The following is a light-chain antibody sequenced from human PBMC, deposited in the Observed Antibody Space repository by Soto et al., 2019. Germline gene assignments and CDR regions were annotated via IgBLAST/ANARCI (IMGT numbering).Light chain of an antibody. CDR1: QSVSSSY. CDR3: QHYADWPLT. CDR2: GAS. Sequence: EIVLTQSPGTLSLSPGERATLSCRASQSVSSSYLAWYQQKPGQAPRLLIYGASSRATGVPARFSGSGSGTDFILTINSLQSEDFAVYYCQHYADWPLTFGGGTKIESK. J-gene: IGKJ4*01. V-gene: IGKV3-20*01.